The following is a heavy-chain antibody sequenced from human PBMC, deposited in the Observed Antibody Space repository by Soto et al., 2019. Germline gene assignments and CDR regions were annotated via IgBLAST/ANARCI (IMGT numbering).Heavy chain of an antibody. D-gene: IGHD3-3*01. J-gene: IGHJ6*02. Sequence: GGSLRLSCAASGFTFSSYGMHWVRQAPGKGLEWVAVISYDGSNKYYADSVKGRFTISRDNSKNTLYLQMNSLRAKDTAVYYCAICVWSAYYVYYYGMDVWGQGTTVTVSS. V-gene: IGHV3-30*03. CDR1: GFTFSSYG. CDR2: ISYDGSNK. CDR3: AICVWSAYYVYYYGMDV.